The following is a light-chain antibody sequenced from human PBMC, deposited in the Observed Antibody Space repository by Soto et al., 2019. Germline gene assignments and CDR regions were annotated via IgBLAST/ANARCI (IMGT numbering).Light chain of an antibody. Sequence: DIVMTQTPLSSPVTLGQPASISCKSSQSLVSSDGNTYLNWLQQRPGQPPRLLIYKVSNRFSGVSNRFSGSGAGTDFTLRISRVEAEDVGVYYCLQAKQLQTFGQGTRLEIK. CDR2: KVS. CDR3: LQAKQLQT. V-gene: IGKV2-24*01. J-gene: IGKJ5*01. CDR1: QSLVSSDGNTY.